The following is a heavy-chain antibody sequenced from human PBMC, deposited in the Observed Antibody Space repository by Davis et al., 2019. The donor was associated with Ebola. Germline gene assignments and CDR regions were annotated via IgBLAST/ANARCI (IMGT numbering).Heavy chain of an antibody. D-gene: IGHD2-15*01. J-gene: IGHJ3*02. CDR3: ASSVATPGAFDI. CDR2: LGLSADT. Sequence: GESLKISCAASGFVFSSYVMSWVRRAPGKGLEWVSTLGLSADTYYADSVKGRFTISRDNSKNTLYLQMNSLRVEDTAVYYCASSVATPGAFDIWGQGTMVTVSS. CDR1: GFVFSSYV. V-gene: IGHV3-23*01.